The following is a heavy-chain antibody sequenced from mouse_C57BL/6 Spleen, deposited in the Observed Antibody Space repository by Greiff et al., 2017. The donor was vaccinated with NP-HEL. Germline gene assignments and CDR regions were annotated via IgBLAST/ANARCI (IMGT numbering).Heavy chain of an antibody. Sequence: QVQLQQSGTELVKPGASVKLSCKASGYTFTSYWMHWVKQRPGQGLEWIGNINPSNGGTNYNEKFKSKATLTVDKSSSTAYMQLSSLTSEDSAVYYCARVSDSKTLWYFDVWGTGTTVTVSS. D-gene: IGHD2-5*01. CDR1: GYTFTSYW. V-gene: IGHV1-53*01. CDR3: ARVSDSKTLWYFDV. CDR2: INPSNGGT. J-gene: IGHJ1*03.